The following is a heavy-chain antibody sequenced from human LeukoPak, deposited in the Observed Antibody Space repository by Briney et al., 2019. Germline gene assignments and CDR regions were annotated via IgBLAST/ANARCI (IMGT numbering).Heavy chain of an antibody. D-gene: IGHD3-3*02. Sequence: GGSLRLSCVASGLTLSSHAVSWVRQAPGKGLEWVSSIFDSTSNTFYADSVKGRFTISRDNSRNTMYLQMTSLRAEDTAVYFCAIYENESIHYFDYWGQGALVTVSS. CDR3: AIYENESIHYFDY. V-gene: IGHV3-23*01. J-gene: IGHJ4*02. CDR2: IFDSTSNT. CDR1: GLTLSSHA.